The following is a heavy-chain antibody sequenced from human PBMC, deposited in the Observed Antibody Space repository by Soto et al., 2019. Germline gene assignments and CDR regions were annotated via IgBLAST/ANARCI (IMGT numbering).Heavy chain of an antibody. V-gene: IGHV3-30*18. CDR2: ISYDGSNK. Sequence: VAVISYDGSNKYYADSVKGRFTISRDNSKNTLYLQMNSLRAEDTAVYYCAKGSAAQGDYYGMDVWGQGITVTVSS. D-gene: IGHD6-13*01. CDR3: AKGSAAQGDYYGMDV. J-gene: IGHJ6*02.